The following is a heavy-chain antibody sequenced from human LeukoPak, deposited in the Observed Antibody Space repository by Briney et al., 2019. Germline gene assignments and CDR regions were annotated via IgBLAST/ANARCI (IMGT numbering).Heavy chain of an antibody. CDR3: AKESGILIAMPCI. CDR2: ISYDGSNK. J-gene: IGHJ4*02. CDR1: GFAFSSFG. Sequence: GRSLRLSCAASGFAFSSFGMHWVRQAPGKGLEWVAVISYDGSNKNSADSVKGRFTISRDNSKNTLYLQMNSLRVEDTAVYYCAKESGILIAMPCIWGQGTLGTVSS. V-gene: IGHV3-30*18. D-gene: IGHD2-15*01.